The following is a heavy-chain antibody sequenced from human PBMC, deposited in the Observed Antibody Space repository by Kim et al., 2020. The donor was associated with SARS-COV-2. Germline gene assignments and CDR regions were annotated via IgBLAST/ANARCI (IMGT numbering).Heavy chain of an antibody. CDR3: ARHFTSSVDY. CDR2: GSI. J-gene: IGHJ4*02. D-gene: IGHD2-2*01. Sequence: GSIYYNPSLTRRVTRSVDTSKNQFALKLNSVAAAATAVYYCARHFTSSVDYWGQGTLVTVSS. V-gene: IGHV4-39*01.